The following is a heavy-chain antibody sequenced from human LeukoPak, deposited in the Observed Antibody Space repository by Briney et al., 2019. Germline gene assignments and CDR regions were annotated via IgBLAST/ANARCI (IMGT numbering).Heavy chain of an antibody. D-gene: IGHD5-18*01. Sequence: GGSLRLFCAASGFTFSSYSMNWVRQAPGKGLEWVSSISSSSSYIYYADSVKGRFTISRDNAKNSLYLQMNSLRAEDTAVYYCAREDTAMVLDYWGQGTLVTVSS. V-gene: IGHV3-21*01. CDR2: ISSSSSYI. CDR3: AREDTAMVLDY. CDR1: GFTFSSYS. J-gene: IGHJ4*02.